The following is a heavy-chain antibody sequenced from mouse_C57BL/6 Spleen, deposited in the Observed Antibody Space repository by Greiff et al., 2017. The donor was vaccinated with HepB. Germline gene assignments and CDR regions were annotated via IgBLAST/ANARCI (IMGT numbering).Heavy chain of an antibody. J-gene: IGHJ2*01. CDR2: IDPSDSYT. Sequence: QVQLQQPGAELVMPGASVKLSCKASGYTFTSYWMHWVKQRPGQGREWIGEIDPSDSYTNYNQKFKGKSTLTVDKSSSTAYMQLSSLTSEDSAVYYCARSDGNYVGLDDWGQGTTLTVSS. CDR3: ARSDGNYVGLDD. V-gene: IGHV1-69*01. D-gene: IGHD2-1*01. CDR1: GYTFTSYW.